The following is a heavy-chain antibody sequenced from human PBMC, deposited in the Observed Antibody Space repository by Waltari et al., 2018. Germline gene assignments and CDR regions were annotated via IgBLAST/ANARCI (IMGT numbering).Heavy chain of an antibody. CDR2: FDPEDGET. V-gene: IGHV1-24*01. CDR1: GYTLTDLS. Sequence: QVQLVQSGAEVKKPGASVKVSCKVSGYTLTDLSMTWVRQAPGKGLEWRGGFDPEDGETIYAQKFQGRVTMTEDTSTDTAYMELSSLRSEDTAVYYCATIAAAHYYYYMDVWGKGTTVTVSS. D-gene: IGHD6-13*01. CDR3: ATIAAAHYYYYMDV. J-gene: IGHJ6*03.